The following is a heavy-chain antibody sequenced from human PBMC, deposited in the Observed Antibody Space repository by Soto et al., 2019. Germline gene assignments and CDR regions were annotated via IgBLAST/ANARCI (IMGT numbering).Heavy chain of an antibody. CDR2: ISIGTSTI. V-gene: IGHV3-48*02. J-gene: IGHJ5*02. CDR3: ARDNGMAGSFDP. Sequence: EVQLVESGGGLVQPGGSPRLSCAASGFTFSSYSMNWVRQAPGKGLEWVSYISIGTSTIYYADSVKGRFTISRDDAKNSLYLQMNSLRDEDTAVYYCARDNGMAGSFDPWGQGTLVTVSS. D-gene: IGHD2-8*01. CDR1: GFTFSSYS.